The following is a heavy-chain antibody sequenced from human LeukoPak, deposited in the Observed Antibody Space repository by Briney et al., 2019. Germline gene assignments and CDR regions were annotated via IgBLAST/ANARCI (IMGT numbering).Heavy chain of an antibody. D-gene: IGHD5-24*01. CDR3: ARGQRWLLNFGYFDL. V-gene: IGHV4-34*01. J-gene: IGHJ2*01. CDR1: GGPFSGYY. Sequence: SETLSLTCAVYGGPFSGYYWNWIHQPPGKGLEWIGEISHSGSTNYNPSLKSRVTISVDTSKNQFSLKLSSVTAADTAVYYCARGQRWLLNFGYFDLWGRGTLVIVSS. CDR2: ISHSGST.